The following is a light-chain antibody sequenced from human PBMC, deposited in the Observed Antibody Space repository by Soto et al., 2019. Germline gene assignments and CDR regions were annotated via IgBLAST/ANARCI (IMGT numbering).Light chain of an antibody. V-gene: IGKV3-20*01. CDR2: GAS. J-gene: IGKJ4*01. CDR3: QQDGSSPLT. CDR1: QSVSSNY. Sequence: EIVLTQSPGPLSLSPGERATLSCRASQSVSSNYLGWYQQKPGQAPRLLIYGASSRATGIPDRFSGSGSGTDFTLTISRLEAEDFAVYYCQQDGSSPLTFGGGTKVESK.